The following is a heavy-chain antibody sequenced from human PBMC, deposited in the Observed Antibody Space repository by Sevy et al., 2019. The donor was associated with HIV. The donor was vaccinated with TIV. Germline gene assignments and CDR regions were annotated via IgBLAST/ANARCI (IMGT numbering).Heavy chain of an antibody. CDR2: ISDDGSKT. CDR3: ARGRVTSHYFDY. J-gene: IGHJ4*02. V-gene: IGHV3-30*04. Sequence: GGSLRLSSADSGFTFIDYAMHWVRQAPGKGLEWVAVISDDGSKTYYADSVNGRFTISRDNSKNTLYLQMNSLRADDTAVYYCARGRVTSHYFDYWGQGTLVTVSS. D-gene: IGHD2-21*02. CDR1: GFTFIDYA.